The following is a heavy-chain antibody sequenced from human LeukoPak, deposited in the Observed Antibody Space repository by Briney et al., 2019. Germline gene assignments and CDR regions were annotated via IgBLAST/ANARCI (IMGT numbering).Heavy chain of an antibody. CDR1: GGTFSSYA. V-gene: IGHV1-69*05. Sequence: GASVKVSCKASGGTFSSYAISWVRQAPGQGLEWMGRIIPIFGAANYAQKFQGRVTITTDGSTSTAYMELSSLRSEDTAVYYCAREPLLAYCGGDCYGDWFDPWGQGTLVTVSS. J-gene: IGHJ5*02. D-gene: IGHD2-21*02. CDR2: IIPIFGAA. CDR3: AREPLLAYCGGDCYGDWFDP.